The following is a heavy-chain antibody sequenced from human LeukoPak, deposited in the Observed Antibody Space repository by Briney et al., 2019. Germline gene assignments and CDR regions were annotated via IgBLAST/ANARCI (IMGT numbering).Heavy chain of an antibody. CDR1: GFTFSSYS. CDR2: ISSSSNYI. V-gene: IGHV3-21*01. CDR3: GREGQHPVRGNAIDI. D-gene: IGHD1-1*01. Sequence: SGGSLRLSCAASGFTFSSYSMNWVRQAPGKGLEWVSSISSSSNYIYYADSVKGRFTISRDNAKNSLYLQMNSLRAEDTAVYYCGREGQHPVRGNAIDIWGQGTLVTVSS. J-gene: IGHJ3*02.